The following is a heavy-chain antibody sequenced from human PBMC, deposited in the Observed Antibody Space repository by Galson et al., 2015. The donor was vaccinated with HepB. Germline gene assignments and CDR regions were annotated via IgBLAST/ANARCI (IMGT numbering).Heavy chain of an antibody. CDR1: GFSVSDNY. J-gene: IGHJ4*02. V-gene: IGHV3-53*01. CDR2: LYATGNT. CDR3: VRGLRGVAFY. Sequence: SLRLSCAASGFSVSDNYLSWFRQAPGKGLQWVSTLYATGNTYYADSVKGRFTISRAESKNTLYLQMNNVGADDTAVYYCVRGLRGVAFYWGQETLVTVSS. D-gene: IGHD3-10*01.